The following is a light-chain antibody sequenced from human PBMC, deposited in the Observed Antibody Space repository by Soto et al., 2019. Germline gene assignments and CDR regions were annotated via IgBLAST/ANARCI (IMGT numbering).Light chain of an antibody. V-gene: IGLV2-23*01. Sequence: QSALTQPASVSGSPGQSITISCTGTSSDVGSYNLVSWYQQHPGKAPKLMIYEGSKRPSGVSNRFSGSKSGNTASLTISGLQAEDEADYYCVLYMRSGISVFGGGTKLTVL. CDR3: VLYMRSGISV. J-gene: IGLJ2*01. CDR1: SSDVGSYNL. CDR2: EGS.